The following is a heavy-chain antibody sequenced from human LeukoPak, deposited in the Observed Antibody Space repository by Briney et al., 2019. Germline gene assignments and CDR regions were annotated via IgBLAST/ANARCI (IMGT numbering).Heavy chain of an antibody. J-gene: IGHJ5*02. V-gene: IGHV4-59*12. CDR2: ISYSGST. CDR3: ARDGPNYDILT. D-gene: IGHD3-9*01. CDR1: GGSISGYY. Sequence: SETLSLTCTVSGGSISGYYWSWIRQPPGKGLEWVGYISYSGSTNYKPSLKSRVTISVDTSKNQFSLKLSSVTAADTAVYYCARDGPNYDILTWGQGTLVTVSS.